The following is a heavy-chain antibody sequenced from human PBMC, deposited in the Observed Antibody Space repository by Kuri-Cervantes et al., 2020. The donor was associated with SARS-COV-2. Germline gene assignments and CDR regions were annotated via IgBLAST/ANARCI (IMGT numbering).Heavy chain of an antibody. D-gene: IGHD3-9*01. J-gene: IGHJ4*02. V-gene: IGHV3-48*02. CDR3: ARTYYDILTGYCPFDY. CDR2: IHSNGHTI. Sequence: GESLKISCAASGFTFSSYELMWVRQAPGKGLEWISFIHSNGHTIYYADSVKGRFTISRDNAKNSLYLQMNSLRDEDTAVYYCARTYYDILTGYCPFDYWGQGTLVTVSS. CDR1: GFTFSSYE.